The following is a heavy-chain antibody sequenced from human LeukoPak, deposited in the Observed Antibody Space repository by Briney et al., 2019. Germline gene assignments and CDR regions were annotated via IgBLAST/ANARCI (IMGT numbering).Heavy chain of an antibody. CDR3: ARDDYLTDY. V-gene: IGHV3-74*01. CDR2: INSDGSST. Sequence: PGGSLRLSCAASEFTFSTYWLHWVRQAPGKGLVWVSRINSDGSSTNYADSVKGRFTISRDNAKNSLYLQMNSLRAGDTAVYYCARDDYLTDYWGQGTLVTVSS. CDR1: EFTFSTYW. D-gene: IGHD2/OR15-2a*01. J-gene: IGHJ4*02.